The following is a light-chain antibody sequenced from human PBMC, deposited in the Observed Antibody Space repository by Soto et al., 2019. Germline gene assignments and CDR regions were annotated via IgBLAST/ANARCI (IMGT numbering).Light chain of an antibody. CDR3: QQRNSYPRT. J-gene: IGKJ2*01. CDR1: QGINIF. V-gene: IGKV1-9*01. CDR2: AAS. Sequence: DIQLTQSPSFLSASVGDRVTITCRASQGINIFLAWFQQKPGKAPNLLISAASTLQSGVPSRFSGSGSETEFTLTIISLQPEDSATYYCQQRNSYPRTFGQGTKVEIK.